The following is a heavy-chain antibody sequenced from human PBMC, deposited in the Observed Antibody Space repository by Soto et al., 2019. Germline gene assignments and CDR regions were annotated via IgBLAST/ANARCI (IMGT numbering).Heavy chain of an antibody. CDR1: GFTVSSNY. CDR2: IYSGGST. D-gene: IGHD5-12*01. Sequence: LRLSCAASGFTVSSNYMSWVRQAPGKGLEWVSVIYSGGSTYYADSVKGRFTISRDNSKNTLYLQMNSLRAEDTAVYYCAREGGGYNFLGITWGQGTLVTVSS. J-gene: IGHJ5*02. V-gene: IGHV3-53*01. CDR3: AREGGGYNFLGIT.